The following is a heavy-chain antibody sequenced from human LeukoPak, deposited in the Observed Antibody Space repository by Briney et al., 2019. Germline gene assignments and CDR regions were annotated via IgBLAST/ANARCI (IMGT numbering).Heavy chain of an antibody. CDR2: MNPNSGNT. CDR1: GYTFTNYD. J-gene: IGHJ6*02. CDR3: ARDGRVVAATYYYYYGMDV. D-gene: IGHD2-15*01. Sequence: VSVKVSCKASGYTFTNYDINWVRQATGQGLEWMGWMNPNSGNTGYAQKFQGRVTMIRNTSISTAYMELSSLRSEDTAVYYCARDGRVVAATYYYYYGMDVWGQGTTVTVSS. V-gene: IGHV1-8*01.